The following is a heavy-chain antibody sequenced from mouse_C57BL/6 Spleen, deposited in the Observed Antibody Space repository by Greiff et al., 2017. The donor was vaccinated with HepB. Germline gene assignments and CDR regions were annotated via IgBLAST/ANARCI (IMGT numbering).Heavy chain of an antibody. Sequence: VQLQQSGAELARPGASVKLSCKASGYTFTSYGISWVKQRTGQGLEWIGEINPRSGNTYYNEKFKGKATLTEDKSSSTAYMELRSLTSEDSADYFCADNWGDFAYWGQGTLVTVSA. CDR3: ADNWGDFAY. CDR2: INPRSGNT. D-gene: IGHD4-1*02. V-gene: IGHV1-81*01. CDR1: GYTFTSYG. J-gene: IGHJ3*01.